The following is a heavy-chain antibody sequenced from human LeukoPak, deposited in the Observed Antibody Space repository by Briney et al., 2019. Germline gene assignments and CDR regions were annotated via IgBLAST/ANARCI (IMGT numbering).Heavy chain of an antibody. J-gene: IGHJ4*02. Sequence: GGSLRLSCAASGFTFSSYSMNWVRQAPGKGPEWVSYISSSSSTIYYADSVKGRFTISRDNAKNSLYLQMNSLRAEDTAVYYCARGSTGAPFDYWGQGTLVTVSS. CDR1: GFTFSSYS. CDR2: ISSSSSTI. D-gene: IGHD3-10*01. V-gene: IGHV3-48*04. CDR3: ARGSTGAPFDY.